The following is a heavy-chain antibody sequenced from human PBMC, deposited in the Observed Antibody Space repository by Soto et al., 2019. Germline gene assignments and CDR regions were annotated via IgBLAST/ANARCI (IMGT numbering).Heavy chain of an antibody. D-gene: IGHD1-1*01. CDR2: IGTAGGT. Sequence: GGSLRLSCEASGFTFSGFDMHWVREPTGKGLEWVSSIGTAGGTYYAVSVKGRFTISRDNSKNSLSLQMNSLRAGDMAVYFCAKSQEIGTHCVDSWGQG. CDR3: AKSQEIGTHCVDS. V-gene: IGHV3-13*01. J-gene: IGHJ5*01. CDR1: GFTFSGFD.